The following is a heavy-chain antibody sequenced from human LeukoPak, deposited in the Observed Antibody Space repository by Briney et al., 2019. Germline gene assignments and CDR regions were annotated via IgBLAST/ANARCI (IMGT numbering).Heavy chain of an antibody. CDR1: GFTFSTYA. V-gene: IGHV3-23*01. D-gene: IGHD3-10*01. CDR3: AKDELWFGESQYYFGY. CDR2: ISGNGAST. Sequence: GGSLRLSCAASGFTFSTYALSWVRQTPGKGLEWVSTISGNGASTYYADSVKGRFTISRDNSNNTLYLHLHSLRADDTAVYYCAKDELWFGESQYYFGYWGQGTLVTVSS. J-gene: IGHJ4*02.